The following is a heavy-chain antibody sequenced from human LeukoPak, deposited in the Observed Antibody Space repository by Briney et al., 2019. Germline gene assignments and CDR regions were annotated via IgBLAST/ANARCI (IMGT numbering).Heavy chain of an antibody. CDR1: GGSFSDNY. Sequence: SETLSLTCAVSGGSFSDNYWSWIRQPPGKGLEWIGQINHSGDTHYNPSLKSRVTISVDTSNNRLSLALTSVTAADTAVYFCARVTNRSLLRYFYDSSGFFIFDSWGQGTLVTVSS. V-gene: IGHV4-34*01. J-gene: IGHJ4*02. D-gene: IGHD3-22*01. CDR2: INHSGDT. CDR3: ARVTNRSLLRYFYDSSGFFIFDS.